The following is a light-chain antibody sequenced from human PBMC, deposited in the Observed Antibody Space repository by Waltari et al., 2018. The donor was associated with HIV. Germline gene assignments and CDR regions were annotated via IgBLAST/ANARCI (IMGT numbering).Light chain of an antibody. J-gene: IGLJ2*01. Sequence: QSVLTQPPSASGTPGQSVTISCSGSPSNIGSNSVNWYQQLPGTAPRVLIYRTDQRPSGVPDRFSGSQSGASASLAISGLQSEDEAAYYCESWDDSGSVVFGGGTQLTVL. V-gene: IGLV1-44*01. CDR1: PSNIGSNS. CDR3: ESWDDSGSVV. CDR2: RTD.